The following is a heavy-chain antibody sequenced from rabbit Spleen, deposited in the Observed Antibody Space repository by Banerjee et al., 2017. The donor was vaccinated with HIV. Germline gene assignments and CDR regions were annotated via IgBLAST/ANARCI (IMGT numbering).Heavy chain of an antibody. J-gene: IGHJ6*01. CDR3: VRDAYAGSSFGYGMDL. V-gene: IGHV1S45*01. CDR2: IYAGSSGST. Sequence: QEQLEESGGDLVQTEGSLTLTCTASGFSLSSSSWISWVRQAPGKGLEWIACIYAGSSGSTYYASWAKGRFTVSKASSTTVTLQMTSLTAVDRATYFCVRDAYAGSSFGYGMDLWGPGTLVTVS. D-gene: IGHD8-1*01. CDR1: GFSLSSSSW.